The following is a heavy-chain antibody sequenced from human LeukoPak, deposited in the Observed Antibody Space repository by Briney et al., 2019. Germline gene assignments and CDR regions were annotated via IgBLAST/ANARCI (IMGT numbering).Heavy chain of an antibody. J-gene: IGHJ4*02. CDR2: IKSKTDGGTT. Sequence: GGSLRLSCAASGFTFSNAWMSWVRQAPGKGLEWVGRIKSKTDGGTTDYAAPVKGRFTISRDDSKNTLYLQMNSLKTEDTAVYYCTTESYGSRWSLDYWGQRTLVTVSS. CDR3: TTESYGSRWSLDY. D-gene: IGHD6-13*01. V-gene: IGHV3-15*01. CDR1: GFTFSNAW.